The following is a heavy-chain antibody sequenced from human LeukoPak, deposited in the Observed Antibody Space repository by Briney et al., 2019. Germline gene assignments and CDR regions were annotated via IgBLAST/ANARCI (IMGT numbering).Heavy chain of an antibody. CDR3: ARALNGREGFDY. V-gene: IGHV3-13*01. CDR2: IGTAGDT. Sequence: GVSLRLSCAASGFTFSSYDMHWVRQATGKGLEWVSAIGTAGDTYYPGSVKGRFTISRENAKNSLYLQMNSLRAGDTAVYYCARALNGREGFDYWGQGTLVTVSS. CDR1: GFTFSSYD. D-gene: IGHD1-26*01. J-gene: IGHJ4*02.